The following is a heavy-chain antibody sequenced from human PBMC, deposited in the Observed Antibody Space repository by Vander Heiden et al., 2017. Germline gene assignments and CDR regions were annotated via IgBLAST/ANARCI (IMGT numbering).Heavy chain of an antibody. CDR1: GFPFTSYW. J-gene: IGHJ4*02. CDR2: IKQDGNEK. D-gene: IGHD5-18*01. CDR3: ARSSYGKTIGQ. V-gene: IGHV3-7*01. Sequence: EVQLVESGGGLVHPGGSLRLSCVASGFPFTSYWMSWVRQAPGKGLEWVANIKQDGNEKYYVDSVKGRFTISRDNAKNSLYLQMNSLRADDTAVYYCARSSYGKTIGQWGQGTLVTVSS.